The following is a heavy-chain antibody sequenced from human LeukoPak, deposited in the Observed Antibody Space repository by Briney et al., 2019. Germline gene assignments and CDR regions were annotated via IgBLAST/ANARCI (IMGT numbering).Heavy chain of an antibody. CDR3: AKGALYYYDSSGLAPNYFDY. D-gene: IGHD3-22*01. CDR1: GFTFSDYY. J-gene: IGHJ4*02. Sequence: GGSLILSCAASGFTFSDYYMSWIRQAPGKGLEWVSYISSSGSTIYYADSVKGRFTISRDNAKNTLYLQMNSLRAEDTAVYYCAKGALYYYDSSGLAPNYFDYWGQGTLVTVSS. CDR2: ISSSGSTI. V-gene: IGHV3-11*01.